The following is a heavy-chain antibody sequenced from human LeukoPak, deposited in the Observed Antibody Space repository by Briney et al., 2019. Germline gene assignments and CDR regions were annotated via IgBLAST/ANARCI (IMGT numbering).Heavy chain of an antibody. D-gene: IGHD6-13*01. J-gene: IGHJ4*02. Sequence: GSSVKVSCKASGGTFSSYAISWVRQAPGQGLEWMGRIIPILGIANYAQKFQGRVTITADKSTSTAYMELSSLRSEDTVVYYCARDSSSWTRGDYWGQGTLVTVSS. V-gene: IGHV1-69*04. CDR3: ARDSSSWTRGDY. CDR1: GGTFSSYA. CDR2: IIPILGIA.